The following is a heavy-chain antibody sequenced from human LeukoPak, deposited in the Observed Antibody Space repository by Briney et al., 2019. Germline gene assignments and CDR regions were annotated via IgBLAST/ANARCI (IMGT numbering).Heavy chain of an antibody. CDR3: TTDPGYSSGWYDWFDP. CDR1: GFTFSNAW. CDR2: VKSKTDGGTT. D-gene: IGHD6-19*01. V-gene: IGHV3-15*01. Sequence: GGSLRLSCAASGFTFSNAWMSWVRQAPGKGLEWVGRVKSKTDGGTTDYAAPVKGRFPISRDDSKNTLYLQMNSLKTEDTAVYYCTTDPGYSSGWYDWFDPWGQGTLVTVSS. J-gene: IGHJ5*02.